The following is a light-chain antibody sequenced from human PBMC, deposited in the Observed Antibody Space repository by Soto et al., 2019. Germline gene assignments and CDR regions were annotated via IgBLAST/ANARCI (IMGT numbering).Light chain of an antibody. Sequence: EVVLTQSPGTLYLSRGERATLSCRASESVSSSYLAWYQQKPGQAPRLLIYGASSRATGIPDRFSGSGSGTEFTLTISSLQSEDCAIYYCQQYHTWPITFGGGTKVDIK. J-gene: IGKJ4*01. CDR3: QQYHTWPIT. V-gene: IGKV3-20*01. CDR2: GAS. CDR1: ESVSSSY.